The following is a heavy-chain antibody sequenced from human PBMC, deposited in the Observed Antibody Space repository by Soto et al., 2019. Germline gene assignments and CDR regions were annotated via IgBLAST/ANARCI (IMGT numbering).Heavy chain of an antibody. CDR2: ISHTGNTI. CDR1: GFTFSNYA. Sequence: EVQLWESGGGLVQPGGSLRVSCAASGFTFSNYAMSWVRQAPGKGLEWVSSISHTGNTIYYADSVKGRFTISRDNSKNTLYLQMTSQRVEDTDVYYCVKNQGSGWYFEYCGQGTLVTVSS. D-gene: IGHD6-19*01. CDR3: VKNQGSGWYFEY. J-gene: IGHJ4*02. V-gene: IGHV3-23*01.